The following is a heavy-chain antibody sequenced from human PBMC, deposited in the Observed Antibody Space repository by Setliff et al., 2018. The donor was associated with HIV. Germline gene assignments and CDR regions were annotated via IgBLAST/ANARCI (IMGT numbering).Heavy chain of an antibody. D-gene: IGHD3-3*01. V-gene: IGHV4-34*01. CDR2: INHSGIT. J-gene: IGHJ4*02. CDR3: ARDQSDWFY. CDR1: GASFSGYY. Sequence: SETLSLTCAVYGASFSGYYWAWIRQSPGTGLEWIGEINHSGITNYNPTLKSRVTISTDTSKNQFSLRLNSVTAADTAVYYCARDQSDWFYWGQGTLVTVSS.